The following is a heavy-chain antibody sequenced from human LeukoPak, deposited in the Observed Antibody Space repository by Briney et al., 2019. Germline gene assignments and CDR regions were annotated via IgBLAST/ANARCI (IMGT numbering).Heavy chain of an antibody. Sequence: GASVKVSCKASGYTFTSYDISWVRQAPGQGLEWMGWISPYNGNTNYAQKLQGRVTMTTDTSTSTAYMELRSLRSDDSAVYYCARVPLWFGSSGYYPFYYFDYWGQGTLVTVSS. CDR2: ISPYNGNT. D-gene: IGHD3-22*01. CDR1: GYTFTSYD. V-gene: IGHV1-18*01. CDR3: ARVPLWFGSSGYYPFYYFDY. J-gene: IGHJ4*02.